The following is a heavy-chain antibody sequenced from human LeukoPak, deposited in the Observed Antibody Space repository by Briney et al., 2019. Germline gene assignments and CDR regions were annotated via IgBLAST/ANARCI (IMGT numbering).Heavy chain of an antibody. J-gene: IGHJ4*02. CDR2: IYHSGST. D-gene: IGHD6-19*01. CDR1: GGSISSSNW. CDR3: ARGHIAVAGTFFDY. Sequence: SGTLSLTCAVSGGSISSSNWWSWVRQPPGKGLEWIGEIYHSGSTNYNPSLKSRVTISVDKSKNQFSLKLSSVTAADTAVYYCARGHIAVAGTFFDYWGQGTLVTVSS. V-gene: IGHV4-4*02.